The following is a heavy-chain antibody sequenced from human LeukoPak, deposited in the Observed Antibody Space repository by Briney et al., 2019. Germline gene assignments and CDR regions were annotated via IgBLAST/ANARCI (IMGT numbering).Heavy chain of an antibody. D-gene: IGHD1-26*01. J-gene: IGHJ6*03. CDR1: GGTFSSYA. CDR3: ARCPSGSYYYYYYYMDV. CDR2: IIPIFGTA. V-gene: IGHV1-69*13. Sequence: SVKVSCKASGGTFSSYAISWVRQAPGQGLEWMGGIIPIFGTANYAQKFQGRVTITADESTSTAYMELSSLRSEDTAVYYCARCPSGSYYYYYYYMDVWGKGTTVTVSS.